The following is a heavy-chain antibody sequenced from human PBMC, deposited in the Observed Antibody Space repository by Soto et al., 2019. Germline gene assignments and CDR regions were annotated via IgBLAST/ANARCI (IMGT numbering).Heavy chain of an antibody. Sequence: RGESLKISCKGSGYSFTSYWIGWVRQMPGKGLEWMGIIYPGDSDTRYSPSFQGQVTISADRSINTTYLQWSSLKASDTAIYYCARQAAAGKYYYAMDVWGQGTTVTVSS. V-gene: IGHV5-51*01. D-gene: IGHD6-13*01. CDR3: ARQAAAGKYYYAMDV. CDR2: IYPGDSDT. CDR1: GYSFTSYW. J-gene: IGHJ6*02.